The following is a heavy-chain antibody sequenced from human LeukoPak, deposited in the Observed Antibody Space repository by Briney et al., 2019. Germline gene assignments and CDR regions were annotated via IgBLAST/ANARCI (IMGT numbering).Heavy chain of an antibody. D-gene: IGHD1-26*01. J-gene: IGHJ4*02. CDR1: GYTFTSYG. CDR3: ARDRRFPRYSGSYFDY. CDR2: ISAYNGNT. Sequence: ASVKVSCKASGYTFTSYGISWVRQAPGQGLEWMGWISAYNGNTNYAQKLQGRVTMTTDTSTSTAYMELRSLRSDDTAVYYCARDRRFPRYSGSYFDYWGQGTLVTVSS. V-gene: IGHV1-18*01.